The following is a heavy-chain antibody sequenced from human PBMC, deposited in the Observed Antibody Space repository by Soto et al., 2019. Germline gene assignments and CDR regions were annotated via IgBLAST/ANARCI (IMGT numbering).Heavy chain of an antibody. D-gene: IGHD3-9*01. CDR3: ASGTGYYKGNWFDP. Sequence: QVQLQESGPGLVKPSETLSLTCTVSGGSISSYYWRWIRQPPGKGLEWIGYIYYSGRTNYNPSLTSRVTISVDTSKNQFSLKLSSVTAADTAVYYCASGTGYYKGNWFDPWGQGTLVTVSS. CDR2: IYYSGRT. J-gene: IGHJ5*02. V-gene: IGHV4-59*01. CDR1: GGSISSYY.